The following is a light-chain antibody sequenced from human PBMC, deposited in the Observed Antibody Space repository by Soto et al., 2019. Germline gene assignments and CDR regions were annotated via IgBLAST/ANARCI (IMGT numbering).Light chain of an antibody. J-gene: IGKJ1*01. V-gene: IGKV4-1*01. Sequence: DIVMTQSPDSLAVSLGERATINCKSSQSVLYSSNNKNYLAWYQQKPGQPPKLLIYWASTRESGVPDRFSGSGSGTDFTLTISSLQAEDVAVYYCQQYNNWPPRTFGQGTKV. CDR3: QQYNNWPPRT. CDR1: QSVLYSSNNKNY. CDR2: WAS.